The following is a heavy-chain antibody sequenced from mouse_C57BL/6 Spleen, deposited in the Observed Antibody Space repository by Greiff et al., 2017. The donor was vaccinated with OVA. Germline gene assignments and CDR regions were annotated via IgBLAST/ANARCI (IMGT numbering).Heavy chain of an antibody. V-gene: IGHV1-54*01. J-gene: IGHJ2*01. CDR1: GYAFTNYL. CDR3: ASFYYGFDY. D-gene: IGHD2-1*01. Sequence: QVQLQQSGAELVRPGTSVKVSCKASGYAFTNYLIEWVKQRPGQGLEWIGVINPGGGGTNYNEKFKGKATLTADKSSSTAYMQLSSLTSEDSAVYFCASFYYGFDYWGQGTTLTVSS. CDR2: INPGGGGT.